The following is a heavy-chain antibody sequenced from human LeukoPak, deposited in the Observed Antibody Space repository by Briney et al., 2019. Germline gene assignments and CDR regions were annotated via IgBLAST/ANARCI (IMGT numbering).Heavy chain of an antibody. CDR2: IYYSGST. CDR3: ARGFVASY. Sequence: SETLSLTCTVSGGSISSYYWSWIRQPPGKGLEWIGYIYYSGSTNYNPSLKSRVTISVDTSKNQFSLKLSSVTAADTAVYYCARGFVASYWGQGTLVTVSP. V-gene: IGHV4-59*01. CDR1: GGSISSYY. J-gene: IGHJ4*02. D-gene: IGHD3-10*01.